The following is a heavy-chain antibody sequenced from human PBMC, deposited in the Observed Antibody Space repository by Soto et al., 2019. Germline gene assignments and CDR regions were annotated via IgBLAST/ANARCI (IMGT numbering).Heavy chain of an antibody. D-gene: IGHD3-3*01. CDR1: GGTFSSYT. J-gene: IGHJ4*02. Sequence: ASVKVSCKASGGTFSSYTISWVRQAPGQGLEWMGRIIPILGIANYAQKFQGRVTITADKSTSTAYMELSSLRSEDTAVYYCARSTIRFLEYDYWGQGTLVTVSS. V-gene: IGHV1-69*02. CDR3: ARSTIRFLEYDY. CDR2: IIPILGIA.